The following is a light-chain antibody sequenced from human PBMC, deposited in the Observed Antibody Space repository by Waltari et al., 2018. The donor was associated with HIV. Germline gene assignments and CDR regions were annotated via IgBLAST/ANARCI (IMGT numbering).Light chain of an antibody. CDR1: SSNIGAGYD. CDR2: NND. J-gene: IGLJ1*01. Sequence: CTGSSSNIGAGYDVHWYQQLPGAAPKLLIYNNDKRPSGIPDRFSGSKSGTSASLAITGLQAEDEADYYCQSHDSTLSAYVFGTGTKVTVL. V-gene: IGLV1-40*01. CDR3: QSHDSTLSAYV.